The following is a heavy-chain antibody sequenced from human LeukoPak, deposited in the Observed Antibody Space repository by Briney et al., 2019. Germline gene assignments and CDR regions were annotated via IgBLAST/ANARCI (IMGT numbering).Heavy chain of an antibody. J-gene: IGHJ4*02. V-gene: IGHV3-48*01. Sequence: GGSLRLSCAASGFTFSSYTMSWVRQSPGKGLEWISYIGRRSSSIYYADSVKGRSTISRDNAKNSLYLQMNSLRAEDTAIYYCARPRVETTYYLDYWGQGTLVTVSS. CDR2: IGRRSSSI. CDR3: ARPRVETTYYLDY. CDR1: GFTFSSYT. D-gene: IGHD1-26*01.